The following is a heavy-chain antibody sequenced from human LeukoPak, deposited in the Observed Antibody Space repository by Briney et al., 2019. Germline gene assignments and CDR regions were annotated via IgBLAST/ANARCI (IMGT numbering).Heavy chain of an antibody. D-gene: IGHD2-21*02. J-gene: IGHJ3*02. CDR3: ARDLHMAPLIVVVTAAYNDAFDI. Sequence: TGGSLRLSCAASGFTFSSYWMSWVRQAPGKGLEWVANIKQDGSEKYYVDSVKGRFTISRDNSKNTLYLQMNSLRAEDTAVYYCARDLHMAPLIVVVTAAYNDAFDIWGQGTMVTVSS. CDR1: GFTFSSYW. CDR2: IKQDGSEK. V-gene: IGHV3-7*01.